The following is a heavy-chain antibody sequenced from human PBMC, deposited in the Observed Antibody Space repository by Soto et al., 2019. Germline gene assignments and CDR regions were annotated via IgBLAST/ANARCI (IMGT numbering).Heavy chain of an antibody. D-gene: IGHD5-12*01. Sequence: SQTLSLTCAISGDSVSSTTASWNLIRQSPSRGLEWLGRTYFRSKWYNDYAVSVKSRIIINPDTSNNQFSLQLNSVTPEDTAVYFCAKGDNLGPKTGYAFDPWGQGIMVTAPQ. J-gene: IGHJ5*02. CDR2: TYFRSKWYN. CDR3: AKGDNLGPKTGYAFDP. CDR1: GDSVSSTTAS. V-gene: IGHV6-1*01.